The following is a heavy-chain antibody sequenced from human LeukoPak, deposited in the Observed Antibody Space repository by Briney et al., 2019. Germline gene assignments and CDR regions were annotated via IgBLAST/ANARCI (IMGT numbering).Heavy chain of an antibody. CDR1: GFIFSSYW. J-gene: IGHJ4*02. D-gene: IGHD5-12*01. V-gene: IGHV3-74*01. CDR3: ARGFGYDNILTY. Sequence: GGSLRLSCAASGFIFSSYWMHWVRQAPGKGLVWVSRINSDGSSTSYADSVKGRFTISRDNAKNTLYLQMNSLRAEDTAVYYCARGFGYDNILTYWGQGTLVTVSS. CDR2: INSDGSST.